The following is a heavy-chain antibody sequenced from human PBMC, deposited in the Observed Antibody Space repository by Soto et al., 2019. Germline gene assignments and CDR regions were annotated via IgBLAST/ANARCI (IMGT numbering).Heavy chain of an antibody. CDR1: GYTFTSYG. V-gene: IGHV1-18*01. CDR2: ISAYNGNT. CDR3: ARAVKWNTHHYYYMDV. D-gene: IGHD4-17*01. J-gene: IGHJ6*03. Sequence: ASVKVSCKASGYTFTSYGISWVRQAPGQGLEWMGWISAYNGNTNYAQKLQGRVTMTTDTSTSTAYMELRRLRSDDTAVYYCARAVKWNTHHYYYMDVRGKGTTVTVSS.